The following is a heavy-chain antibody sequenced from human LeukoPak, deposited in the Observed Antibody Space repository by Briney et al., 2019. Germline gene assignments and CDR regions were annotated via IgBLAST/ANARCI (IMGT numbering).Heavy chain of an antibody. Sequence: SETLSLTCTVSGGSISSSSHYWGWIRQPPGKGLEWIGSIYYSGSTYYNPSLKSRVTISVDTSKNQFSLKLSSVTAADTAVYYCARPSIAVAGTWAGYFDYWGQGTLVTVSS. CDR3: ARPSIAVAGTWAGYFDY. D-gene: IGHD6-19*01. CDR2: IYYSGST. CDR1: GGSISSSSHY. V-gene: IGHV4-39*01. J-gene: IGHJ4*02.